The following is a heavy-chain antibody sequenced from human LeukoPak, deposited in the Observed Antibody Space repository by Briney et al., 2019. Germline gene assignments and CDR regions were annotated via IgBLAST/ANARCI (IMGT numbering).Heavy chain of an antibody. D-gene: IGHD4-11*01. J-gene: IGHJ4*02. Sequence: GGSLRLSCAASGFPFSSYWMSWVRQAPGKGLEWVANIKQDGGEIFYVDSVKGRFTISRDNAKNSLYLQMNSLRAEDTAIYYCAREDHSNYNYWGQGTLVTVSS. V-gene: IGHV3-7*01. CDR1: GFPFSSYW. CDR3: AREDHSNYNY. CDR2: IKQDGGEI.